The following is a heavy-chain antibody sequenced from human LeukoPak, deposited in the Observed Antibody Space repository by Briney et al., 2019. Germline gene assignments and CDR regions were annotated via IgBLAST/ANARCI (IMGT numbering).Heavy chain of an antibody. Sequence: SEALSLTCTVSGGSITIYFWTWIRPPPGKGLEWIGYTYYTGSTKYNPSLKSRVTISVDTSKNQFSLKLTSVTPADTAVYYCARGRYSSTWYPNWFDPWGQGTLVTVSS. J-gene: IGHJ5*02. CDR3: ARGRYSSTWYPNWFDP. CDR1: GGSITIYF. D-gene: IGHD6-13*01. V-gene: IGHV4-59*01. CDR2: TYYTGST.